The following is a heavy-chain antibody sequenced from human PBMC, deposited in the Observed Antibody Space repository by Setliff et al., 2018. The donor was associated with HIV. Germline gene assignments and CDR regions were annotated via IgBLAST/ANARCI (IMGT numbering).Heavy chain of an antibody. CDR1: GGSISTYY. CDR2: IYYSGTT. V-gene: IGHV4-59*01. Sequence: SETLSLTCTVSGGSISTYYWSWLRQSPGKGLEWIGYIYYSGTTSYNPSLKSRLTMSIDTSRNRFSLNLTSVTAADTAVYFCAGVYNFWSGFLDYWGQGT. D-gene: IGHD3-3*01. CDR3: AGVYNFWSGFLDY. J-gene: IGHJ4*02.